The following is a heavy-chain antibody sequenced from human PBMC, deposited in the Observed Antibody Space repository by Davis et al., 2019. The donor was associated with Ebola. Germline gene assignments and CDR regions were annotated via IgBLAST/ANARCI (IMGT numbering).Heavy chain of an antibody. CDR3: ARSREYYYDSSGYYSGEFDY. CDR2: IYYSGRT. CDR1: GGSISSYY. V-gene: IGHV4-59*01. D-gene: IGHD3-22*01. Sequence: PSETLSLTCTVSGGSISSYYWSWIRQPPGKGLEWIGYIYYSGRTNYNPSLKSRVTISVDTSKNQFSLKLSSVTAADTAVYYCARSREYYYDSSGYYSGEFDYWGQGTLVTVSS. J-gene: IGHJ4*02.